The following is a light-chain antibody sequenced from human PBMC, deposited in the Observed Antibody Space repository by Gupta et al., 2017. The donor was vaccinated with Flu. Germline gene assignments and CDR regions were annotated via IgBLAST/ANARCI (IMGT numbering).Light chain of an antibody. Sequence: FLTPPPSPPGPPGQRVTISCSGSSSNIGSNTVNWYQQLPGTAPKLLIYRKNQRPSGVPDRFSGSKSGTSASLAISGLQSEDEADYYCAAWDDSLNGLVFGGGTKLTV. CDR1: SSNIGSNT. J-gene: IGLJ3*02. V-gene: IGLV1-44*01. CDR2: RKN. CDR3: AAWDDSLNGLV.